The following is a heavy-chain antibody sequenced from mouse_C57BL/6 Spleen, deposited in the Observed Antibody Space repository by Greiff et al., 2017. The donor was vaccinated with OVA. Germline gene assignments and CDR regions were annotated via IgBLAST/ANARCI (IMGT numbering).Heavy chain of an antibody. J-gene: IGHJ3*01. CDR2: IDPSDSYT. Sequence: VQLQQPGAELVRPGTSVKLSCKASGYTFTSYWMHWVKQRPGQGLEWIGVIDPSDSYTNYNQKFKGKATLTVDTSSSTAYMQLSSLTSEDSAVYYCAADSSGYVKGFAYWGQGTLVTVSA. CDR3: AADSSGYVKGFAY. CDR1: GYTFTSYW. D-gene: IGHD3-2*02. V-gene: IGHV1-59*01.